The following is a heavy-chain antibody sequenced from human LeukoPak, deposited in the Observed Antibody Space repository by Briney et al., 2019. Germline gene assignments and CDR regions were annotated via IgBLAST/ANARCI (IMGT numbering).Heavy chain of an antibody. V-gene: IGHV4-61*08. CDR3: ARDRGDTGYDY. D-gene: IGHD3-9*01. J-gene: IGHJ4*02. CDR2: IYYSGST. CDR1: GGSVSSGAYY. Sequence: PSETLFLTCTVSGGSVSSGAYYWSWIRQPPGKGLEWIGYIYYSGSTNYNRSLKSRVTLSKDTSKNQFSLKLSSVTAADTAVYYCARDRGDTGYDYWGQGTLVTVSS.